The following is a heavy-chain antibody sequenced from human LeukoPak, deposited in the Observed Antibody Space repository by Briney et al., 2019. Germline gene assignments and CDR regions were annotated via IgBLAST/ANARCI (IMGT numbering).Heavy chain of an antibody. CDR2: SNDSGGT. J-gene: IGHJ6*03. CDR1: GGTFSGYY. V-gene: IGHV4-34*01. D-gene: IGHD1-26*01. Sequence: PSETLSLTCAVYGGTFSGYYWSWIRQPPGKRLEWVGESNDSGGTNYNPSLKSRVTISADKSKNQVSLKLTSVTATDTAVYYCARLSVIVGAALEYYYYYMDVWGQGTTVTVSS. CDR3: ARLSVIVGAALEYYYYYMDV.